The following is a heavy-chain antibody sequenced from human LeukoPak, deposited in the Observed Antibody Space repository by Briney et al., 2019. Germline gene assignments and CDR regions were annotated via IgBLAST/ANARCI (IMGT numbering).Heavy chain of an antibody. CDR3: ARHRSHHGWFGP. CDR1: GDSISSSDYC. D-gene: IGHD2-8*01. V-gene: IGHV4-39*01. CDR2: LYFSGST. J-gene: IGHJ5*02. Sequence: PSETLSLTCTVSGDSISSSDYCWSWIRQPPGRGLEFVGCLYFSGSTYYNPSLNGRVTISVDTSKNQFSLNLYSMTAADTALYFCARHRSHHGWFGPWGQGTLVTVSS.